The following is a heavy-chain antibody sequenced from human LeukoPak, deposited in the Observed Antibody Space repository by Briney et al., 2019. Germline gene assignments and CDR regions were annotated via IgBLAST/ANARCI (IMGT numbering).Heavy chain of an antibody. V-gene: IGHV3-33*01. Sequence: SGGSLRPSCPTSRFTLSSYGVHSVRQAPGTGLEWVALKWYDRSNKYYADSVKSRFTISRDNSKNTLYLQMNSLRAEDTAVYYCARERTVTTNYYYGMDVWGKGTTVTVSS. J-gene: IGHJ6*04. CDR1: RFTLSSYG. CDR2: KWYDRSNK. D-gene: IGHD4-17*01. CDR3: ARERTVTTNYYYGMDV.